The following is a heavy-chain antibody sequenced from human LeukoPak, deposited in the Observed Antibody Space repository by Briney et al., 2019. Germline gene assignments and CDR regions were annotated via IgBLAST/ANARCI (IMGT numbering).Heavy chain of an antibody. CDR2: IGTAGDT. V-gene: IGHV3-13*01. CDR3: TRPYGDYAYYYYYYMDV. D-gene: IGHD4-17*01. J-gene: IGHJ6*03. Sequence: PGGSLRLSCAASGFTFSSYDMHWVRQATGKGLEWVSAIGTAGDTYYPGSVKGRFTISRENAKNSLYLQMNSLRAGDTAVYYCTRPYGDYAYYYYYYMDVWGKGTTVTVSS. CDR1: GFTFSSYD.